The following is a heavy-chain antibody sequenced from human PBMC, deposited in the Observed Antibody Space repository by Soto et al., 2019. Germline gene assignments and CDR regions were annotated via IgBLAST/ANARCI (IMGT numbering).Heavy chain of an antibody. Sequence: QVQLVQSGAEVKKPGASVKVSCKASGYTFTRYAMHWVRQAPGQRLEWMGWINAGNGNTKYSQKFQGRVTITRDTSASTAYMELSSLRSEDTAVYYCASADLGDYVYYYYGMDVWGQGTTVTVSS. CDR2: INAGNGNT. J-gene: IGHJ6*02. D-gene: IGHD4-17*01. CDR1: GYTFTRYA. CDR3: ASADLGDYVYYYYGMDV. V-gene: IGHV1-3*01.